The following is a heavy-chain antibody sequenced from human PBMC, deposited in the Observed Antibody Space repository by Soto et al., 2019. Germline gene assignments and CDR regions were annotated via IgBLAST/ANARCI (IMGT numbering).Heavy chain of an antibody. CDR1: GGSISSSSYY. J-gene: IGHJ4*02. V-gene: IGHV4-39*01. CDR3: ATRGPGMFIHY. D-gene: IGHD3-10*02. CDR2: IYYSGST. Sequence: SETLSLTCTVSGGSISSSSYYWGWIRQPPGKGLEWIGSIYYSGSTYYNPSLKSRVTISVDTSKNQFSLKLSSVTAADTAVYYCATRGPGMFIHYPGQAPL.